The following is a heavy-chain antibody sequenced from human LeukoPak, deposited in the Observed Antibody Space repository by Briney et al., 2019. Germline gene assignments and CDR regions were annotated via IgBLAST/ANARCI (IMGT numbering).Heavy chain of an antibody. V-gene: IGHV4-59*11. CDR3: ARGGTAGLAD. CDR2: MYSSGSN. Sequence: PSETPSLTCTVSGGSMSSHYWTWIRQPPGKGLEWIGYMYSSGSNNYNPSLKSRVTISVDTSKNQFSLNLRSVTAADTAVYYCARGGTAGLADWGQGTLVTVSS. D-gene: IGHD1-14*01. J-gene: IGHJ4*02. CDR1: GGSMSSHY.